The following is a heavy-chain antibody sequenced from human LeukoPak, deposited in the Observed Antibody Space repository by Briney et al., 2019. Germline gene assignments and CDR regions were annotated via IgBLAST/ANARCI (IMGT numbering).Heavy chain of an antibody. D-gene: IGHD1-26*01. V-gene: IGHV1-46*01. CDR3: ARGSSKRIVGASD. Sequence: ASVKVSCKASGYTFTGYYMHWVRQAPGQGLEWMGIINPSGGSTSYAQKFQGRVTMTRDMYTSTVYMELSSLRSEDTAVYYCARGSSKRIVGASDWGQGTLVTVSS. J-gene: IGHJ4*02. CDR1: GYTFTGYY. CDR2: INPSGGST.